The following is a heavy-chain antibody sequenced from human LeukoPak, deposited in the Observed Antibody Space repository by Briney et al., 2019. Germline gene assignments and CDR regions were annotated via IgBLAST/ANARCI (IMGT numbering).Heavy chain of an antibody. CDR1: GFTFISYE. V-gene: IGHV3-74*01. D-gene: IGHD2-21*02. Sequence: PGWSLRLSCAASGFTFISYEMQWVRQAPGKGLVWVSRINTDGGRTSYADSVKGRFSISRDNAKNTLYLQMNSLRAEDTAVYYCARELPREVTLDYWGQGTLVTVSS. CDR3: ARELPREVTLDY. J-gene: IGHJ4*02. CDR2: INTDGGRT.